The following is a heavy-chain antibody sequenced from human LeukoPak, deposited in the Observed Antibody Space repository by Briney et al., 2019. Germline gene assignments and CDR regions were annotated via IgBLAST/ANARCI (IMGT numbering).Heavy chain of an antibody. CDR2: IWNDGRYK. CDR3: AKIRQVTAATGTALDQ. V-gene: IGHV3-33*06. CDR1: GFTFSNYG. Sequence: GMSLRLSCAASGFTFSNYGMHWVRQAPGKGLDWVAVIWNDGRYKYYADSGRGRLTVSRDNSMTTVYLRRNRLKAEDTSLYYFAKIRQVTAATGTALDQWGEGTMVTVSS. J-gene: IGHJ4*02. D-gene: IGHD6-13*01.